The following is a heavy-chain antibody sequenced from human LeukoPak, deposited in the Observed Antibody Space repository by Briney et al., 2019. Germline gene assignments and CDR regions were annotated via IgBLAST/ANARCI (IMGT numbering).Heavy chain of an antibody. J-gene: IGHJ3*02. Sequence: ASVKVSCKASGYTFTNNAMNWVRQAPGQGLEWMGWINTNTGNPTYAQGFTGRFVFSLDTSVSTAYLQISSLKAEDTAMYYCARERRSSSPGEQQLVRAFDIWGQGTMVTVSS. CDR1: GYTFTNNA. CDR2: INTNTGNP. V-gene: IGHV7-4-1*02. CDR3: ARERRSSSPGEQQLVRAFDI. D-gene: IGHD6-13*01.